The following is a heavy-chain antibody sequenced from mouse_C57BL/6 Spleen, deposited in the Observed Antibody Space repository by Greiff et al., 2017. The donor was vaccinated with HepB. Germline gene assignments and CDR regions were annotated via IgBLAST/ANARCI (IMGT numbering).Heavy chain of an antibody. D-gene: IGHD1-1*01. CDR2: INPNNGGT. V-gene: IGHV1-22*01. Sequence: EVQLVESGPELVKPGASVKMSCKASGYTFTDYNMHWVKQSHGKSLEWIGYINPNNGGTSYNQKFKGKATLTVNKSSSTAYMELRSLTSEDSAVYYCARGATVVAYYFDYWGQGTTLTVSS. CDR1: GYTFTDYN. CDR3: ARGATVVAYYFDY. J-gene: IGHJ2*01.